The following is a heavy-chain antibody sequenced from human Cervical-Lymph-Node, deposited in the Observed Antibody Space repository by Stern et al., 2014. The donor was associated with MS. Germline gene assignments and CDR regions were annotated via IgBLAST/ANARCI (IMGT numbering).Heavy chain of an antibody. CDR3: AARANYYDSPGDWFDP. CDR1: GFTFTSSA. Sequence: QLVESGPEVKKPGTSVKVSCKASGFTFTSSAVQWVRQARGQRLEWIGWIVVGSGNTTYAQKFQERVTITRDMSTSTAYMELSSLRSEDTAVYYCAARANYYDSPGDWFDPWGQGTLVTGAS. D-gene: IGHD3-22*01. V-gene: IGHV1-58*01. CDR2: IVVGSGNT. J-gene: IGHJ5*02.